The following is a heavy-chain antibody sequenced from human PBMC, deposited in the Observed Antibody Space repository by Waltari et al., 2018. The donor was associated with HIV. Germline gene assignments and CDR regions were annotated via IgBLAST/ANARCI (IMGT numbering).Heavy chain of an antibody. V-gene: IGHV3-30*04. CDR1: GFTFSSYA. Sequence: QVQLVESGGGVVQPGRSLRLSCAASGFTFSSYAMHWVRQAPGKGLEWVAVISYDGSNKYYADSVKGRFTISRDNSKNTLYLQMNSLRAEDTAVYYCARVGYYGSGSYYQLLDYWGQGTLVTVSS. CDR2: ISYDGSNK. J-gene: IGHJ4*02. CDR3: ARVGYYGSGSYYQLLDY. D-gene: IGHD3-10*01.